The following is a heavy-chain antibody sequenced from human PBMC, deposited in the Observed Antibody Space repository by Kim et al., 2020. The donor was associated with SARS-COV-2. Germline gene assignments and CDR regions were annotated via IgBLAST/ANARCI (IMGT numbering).Heavy chain of an antibody. J-gene: IGHJ4*02. V-gene: IGHV3-30-3*01. CDR3: ARGRSGSYFSPFDY. CDR2: ISYDGSNK. D-gene: IGHD1-26*01. CDR1: GFTFSSYA. Sequence: GGSLRLSCAVSGFTFSSYAVHWVRQAPGKGLEWVAVISYDGSNKYYADSVKGRFTISRDNSKNTLYLQINSLRAEDTAVYYCARGRSGSYFSPFDYWGQGTLVTVSS.